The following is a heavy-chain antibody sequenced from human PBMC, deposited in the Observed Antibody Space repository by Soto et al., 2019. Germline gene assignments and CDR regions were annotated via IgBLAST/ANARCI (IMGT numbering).Heavy chain of an antibody. CDR1: GFTVSSSH. CDR2: IYSGGSS. V-gene: IGHV3-53*01. Sequence: PGGSLRLSCTTSGFTVSSSHMTWVRQAPGKGLEWVSVIYSGGSSYYAVSVQGRFTISRDNSKNTLYLQMNSLRAEDTAVYYCAKDQGSSWYEIDYWGQGTLVTVSS. D-gene: IGHD6-13*01. CDR3: AKDQGSSWYEIDY. J-gene: IGHJ4*02.